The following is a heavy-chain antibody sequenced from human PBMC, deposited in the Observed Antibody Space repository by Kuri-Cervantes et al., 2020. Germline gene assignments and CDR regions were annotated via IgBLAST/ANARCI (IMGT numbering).Heavy chain of an antibody. CDR1: GGSFSGYY. Sequence: SETLSLTCAVYGGSFSGYYWSWIRQPPGKGLEWIGYIYYSGSTYYNPSLKNRVTISVDTSKNQFSLKLSSVPAADTAVYYCARENGYSGYGVYNYWGQGTLVTVSS. V-gene: IGHV4-59*01. CDR2: IYYSGST. CDR3: ARENGYSGYGVYNY. J-gene: IGHJ4*02. D-gene: IGHD5-12*01.